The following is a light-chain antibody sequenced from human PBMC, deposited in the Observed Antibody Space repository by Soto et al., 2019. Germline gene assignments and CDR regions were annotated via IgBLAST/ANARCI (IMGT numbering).Light chain of an antibody. J-gene: IGLJ3*02. Sequence: QSALTQPASVSGSTGQSITISCTGTSSDVGGYNYVSWYQQHPGKAPKFMIYEVSNRPSGVSKRFSGSKSGNTASLTISGLQAEDEADYYCSSYTSSSTHWVFGGGTKLTVL. CDR2: EVS. V-gene: IGLV2-14*01. CDR1: SSDVGGYNY. CDR3: SSYTSSSTHWV.